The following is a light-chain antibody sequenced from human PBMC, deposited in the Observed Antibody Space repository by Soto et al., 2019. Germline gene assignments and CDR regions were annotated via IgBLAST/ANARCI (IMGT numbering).Light chain of an antibody. V-gene: IGKV3-11*01. CDR1: QSVGSN. CDR2: DAS. J-gene: IGKJ5*01. CDR3: QQRSGWPPMYT. Sequence: EIVLTQSPATLSLSPGERATLSCRASQSVGSNLAWCQQKPGQAPRLLIYDASNRATGIPARFGGSGSGTDFTLTISTLEPEDSAVYYCQQRSGWPPMYTFGQGTRLEIK.